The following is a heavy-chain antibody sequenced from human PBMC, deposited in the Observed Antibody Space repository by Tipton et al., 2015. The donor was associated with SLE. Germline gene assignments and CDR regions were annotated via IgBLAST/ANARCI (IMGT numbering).Heavy chain of an antibody. V-gene: IGHV4-59*01. J-gene: IGHJ1*01. CDR3: ARVRVRGSFQH. D-gene: IGHD3-10*01. CDR1: GGSISSYY. CDR2: IYYSGST. Sequence: TLSLTCTVSGGSISSYYWSWIRQPPGKGLEWIGYIYYSGSTNYNPSLKSRVTISVDTSKNQFSLKLSSVTAADTAVYYCARVRVRGSFQHWGQGTLVTVSS.